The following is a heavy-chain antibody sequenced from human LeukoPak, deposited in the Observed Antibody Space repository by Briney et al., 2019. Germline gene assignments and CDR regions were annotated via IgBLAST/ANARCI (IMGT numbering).Heavy chain of an antibody. J-gene: IGHJ4*02. Sequence: AGGSLRLSCAASGFTFSSYGMHWVRQAPGKGLEWVAVISYDGSNKYYADSVKGRFTISRDNANNSLYLQMNSLRADDTAVYYCARGAPDFWSENLDHWGRGTLVTVSS. CDR2: ISYDGSNK. D-gene: IGHD3-3*01. V-gene: IGHV3-30*03. CDR1: GFTFSSYG. CDR3: ARGAPDFWSENLDH.